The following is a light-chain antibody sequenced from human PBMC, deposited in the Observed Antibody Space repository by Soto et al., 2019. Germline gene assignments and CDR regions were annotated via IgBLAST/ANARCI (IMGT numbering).Light chain of an antibody. CDR3: QESYSSPYF. V-gene: IGKV1-39*01. Sequence: DIRLTQSPASLSASVGDRVSITCRTSRSISRYLNWYQQKLGKAPKLLIYGASTLQGGVPSRFSGRGSGADFTLTISGLQPEDFATYYCQESYSSPYFFGQGTKLEMK. CDR1: RSISRY. CDR2: GAS. J-gene: IGKJ2*01.